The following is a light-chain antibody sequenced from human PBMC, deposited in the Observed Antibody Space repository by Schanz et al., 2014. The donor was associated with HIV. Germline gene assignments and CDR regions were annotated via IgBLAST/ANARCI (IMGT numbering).Light chain of an antibody. CDR1: QSISSSL. V-gene: IGKV3-20*01. CDR3: HHYGGS. CDR2: ASS. Sequence: EIVLTQSPGTLSLSPGERATLRCRASQSISSSLLAWYQKKPGQAPTLLIYASSIRASGIPDRFSGSGSGADFTLTISGLEPEDFAVYYCHHYGGSFGPGTKVDSK. J-gene: IGKJ3*01.